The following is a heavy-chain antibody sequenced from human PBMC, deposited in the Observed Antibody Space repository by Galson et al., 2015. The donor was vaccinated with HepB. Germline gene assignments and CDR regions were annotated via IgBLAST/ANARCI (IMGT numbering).Heavy chain of an antibody. Sequence: SLRLSCAASGFTFSGSAMHWVRQASGKGLEWVGRIRSKANSYATAYAASVKGRFTISRDDSKNTAYLQMNSLKTEDTAVYYCARMPAHDYPFFDYWGQGILVTVSS. CDR2: IRSKANSYAT. D-gene: IGHD4-11*01. V-gene: IGHV3-73*01. CDR1: GFTFSGSA. J-gene: IGHJ4*02. CDR3: ARMPAHDYPFFDY.